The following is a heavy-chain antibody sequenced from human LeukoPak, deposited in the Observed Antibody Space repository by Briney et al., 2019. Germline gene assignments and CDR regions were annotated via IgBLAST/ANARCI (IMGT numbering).Heavy chain of an antibody. D-gene: IGHD2-15*01. CDR2: INHSGSS. Sequence: SETLSLTCAVYGGSFSGYYWSWIRQPPGKGLEWIGAINHSGSSNYNPSLKSRVTISVDTSKNQFSLKLSSVTAADTAVYYCARGRGYCSGGSCYAFYYYYYMDVWGKGTTVTVSS. V-gene: IGHV4-34*01. CDR3: ARGRGYCSGGSCYAFYYYYYMDV. J-gene: IGHJ6*03. CDR1: GGSFSGYY.